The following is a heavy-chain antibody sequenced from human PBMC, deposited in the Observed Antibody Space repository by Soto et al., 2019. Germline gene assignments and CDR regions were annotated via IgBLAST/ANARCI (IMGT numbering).Heavy chain of an antibody. Sequence: LRLSCVASGFTFSHHSMNWVRQAPGKGLEWVSSISSTSGFIFYADSLKGRFTISRDNAKNSLYLQMNSLRVDDMAVYYCARATIVTASHFDFWGQGIMVTVSS. V-gene: IGHV3-21*01. J-gene: IGHJ4*02. D-gene: IGHD2-21*02. CDR1: GFTFSHHS. CDR3: ARATIVTASHFDF. CDR2: ISSTSGFI.